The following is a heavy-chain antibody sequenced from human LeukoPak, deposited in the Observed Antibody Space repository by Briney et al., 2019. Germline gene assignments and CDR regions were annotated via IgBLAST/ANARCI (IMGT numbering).Heavy chain of an antibody. J-gene: IGHJ4*02. CDR2: INHSGST. CDR3: ARGVKWIQLWFD. Sequence: PSETLSLTCAVYGGSFSGYYWSWIRQPPGKGLEWIGEINHSGSTNYNPSLKSRVTISVDTSKNQFSLKLSSVTAADTAVHYCARGVKWIQLWFDWGQGTLVTVSS. V-gene: IGHV4-34*01. CDR1: GGSFSGYY. D-gene: IGHD5-18*01.